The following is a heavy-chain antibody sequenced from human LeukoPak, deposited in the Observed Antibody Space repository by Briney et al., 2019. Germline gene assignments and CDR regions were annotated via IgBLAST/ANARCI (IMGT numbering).Heavy chain of an antibody. V-gene: IGHV3-30*18. J-gene: IGHJ4*02. CDR2: ISYDGSNK. D-gene: IGHD2-15*01. Sequence: SGGSLRLSCAASGFTYSSYGMHWVHQAPGKALEWVAVISYDGSNKYYADSVKGRFTISRDNSKNTLYLQVNSLRAEDTAVYYCAKDLRVVVVAATPDYWGQGTLVTVSS. CDR1: GFTYSSYG. CDR3: AKDLRVVVVAATPDY.